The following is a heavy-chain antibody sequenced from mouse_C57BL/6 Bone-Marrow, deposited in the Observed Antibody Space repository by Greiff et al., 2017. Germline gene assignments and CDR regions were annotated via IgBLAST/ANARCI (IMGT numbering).Heavy chain of an antibody. CDR3: TRYSNYEVWFAY. Sequence: QVQLQQSGAELVRPGASVTLSCKASGYTFTDYEMHWVKQTPVHGLEWIGAIDPETGGTAYNQKFKGKAILTADKSSSTAYMELRSLTSEDSAVYYCTRYSNYEVWFAYWGQGTLVTVSA. J-gene: IGHJ3*01. V-gene: IGHV1-15*01. CDR2: IDPETGGT. CDR1: GYTFTDYE. D-gene: IGHD2-5*01.